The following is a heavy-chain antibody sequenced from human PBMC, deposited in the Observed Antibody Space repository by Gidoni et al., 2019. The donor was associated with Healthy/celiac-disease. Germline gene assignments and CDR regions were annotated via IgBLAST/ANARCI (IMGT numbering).Heavy chain of an antibody. CDR3: ASAYSGYEAVDY. V-gene: IGHV4-34*01. Sequence: QVQLQQWGAGLLKPSETLSLPCAVYGGSFSGYYWSWIRQPPGKGLEWIGEINHSGSTNYNPSLKSRVTISVDTSKNQFSLKLSSVTAADTAEYYCASAYSGYEAVDYWGQGTLVTVSS. CDR2: INHSGST. D-gene: IGHD5-12*01. CDR1: GGSFSGYY. J-gene: IGHJ4*02.